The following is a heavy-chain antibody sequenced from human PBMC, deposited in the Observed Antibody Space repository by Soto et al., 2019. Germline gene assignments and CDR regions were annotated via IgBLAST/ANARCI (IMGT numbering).Heavy chain of an antibody. CDR2: VIPMFGTP. D-gene: IGHD3-3*01. CDR1: GGSFRSYA. Sequence: QVQLVQSGAEVTKPGSSLRVSCKASGGSFRSYAFSWVRQAPGQGLEWMGGVIPMFGTPKNAQKFQTRVTRAADEFTRTVYMELSSLTSEDTAIYYCARAYDVRSGNYYGMDVWGQGTTVTVSS. CDR3: ARAYDVRSGNYYGMDV. V-gene: IGHV1-69*01. J-gene: IGHJ6*02.